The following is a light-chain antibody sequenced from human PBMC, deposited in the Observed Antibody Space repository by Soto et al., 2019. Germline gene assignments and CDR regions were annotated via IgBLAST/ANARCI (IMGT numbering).Light chain of an antibody. V-gene: IGKV3-11*01. J-gene: IGKJ5*01. Sequence: EIVLTQSPVTLSLSPGQGSALSCMAIQSISNYLAWYQQKPGQAPRLLIYDASNRATSTPARLSGSGSGTDFTLTISSLEPEDFAVYYCQQRSNWPHSITFGQGTRLEIK. CDR3: QQRSNWPHSIT. CDR1: QSISNY. CDR2: DAS.